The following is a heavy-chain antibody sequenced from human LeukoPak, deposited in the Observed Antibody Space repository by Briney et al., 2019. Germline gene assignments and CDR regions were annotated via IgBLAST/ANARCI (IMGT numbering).Heavy chain of an antibody. Sequence: GGSLRLSCAASGFTFSSYAMHWVRQAPGKGLEWVAVISYDGSNKYYADSVKGRFTISRDNSKNTLYLQMNSLRAEDTAVYYCARDRGLWFGKLLYWDAFNIWGQGTMVTVSS. D-gene: IGHD3-10*01. J-gene: IGHJ3*02. CDR2: ISYDGSNK. V-gene: IGHV3-30-3*01. CDR1: GFTFSSYA. CDR3: ARDRGLWFGKLLYWDAFNI.